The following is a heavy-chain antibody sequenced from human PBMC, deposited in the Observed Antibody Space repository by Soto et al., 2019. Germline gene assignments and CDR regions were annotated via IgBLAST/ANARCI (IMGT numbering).Heavy chain of an antibody. J-gene: IGHJ6*03. V-gene: IGHV3-64*01. CDR3: ARSGVVVAATRYYYYYYMDV. CDR2: ISSNGGST. D-gene: IGHD2-15*01. CDR1: GFTFSSYA. Sequence: GGSLRLSCAASGFTFSSYAMHWVRQAPGKGLEYVSAISSNGGSTYYANSVKGRFTISRDNSKNTPYLQMGSLRAEDMAVYYCARSGVVVAATRYYYYYYMDVWGKGTTVTVSS.